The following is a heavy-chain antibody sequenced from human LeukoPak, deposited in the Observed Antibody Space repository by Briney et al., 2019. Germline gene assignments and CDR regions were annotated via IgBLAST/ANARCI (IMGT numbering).Heavy chain of an antibody. V-gene: IGHV3-48*01. Sequence: PGGSLRLSCAASGFTFSSYSMNWVRQAPGKGLEWVSYISSSSRTIYYADSVKGRFTISRDNAKNSLYLQMNNLRAEDTAVYYCARDNEYCTGGTCRLDYWGQGALITVSS. D-gene: IGHD2-15*01. CDR1: GFTFSSYS. CDR2: ISSSSRTI. J-gene: IGHJ4*02. CDR3: ARDNEYCTGGTCRLDY.